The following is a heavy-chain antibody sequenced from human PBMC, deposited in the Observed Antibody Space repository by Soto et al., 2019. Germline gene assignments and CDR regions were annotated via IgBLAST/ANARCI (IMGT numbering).Heavy chain of an antibody. CDR2: IYHDGRT. CDR3: ARVVIVQEPGYSNYQLWFDP. Sequence: SETLSLTCAVSGDSINTGGYSWGWIRQPPGKGLEWIGYIYHDGRTYHTPSLKSRGTISVDRSKNHFSLNLRSMTAADTAVYYCARVVIVQEPGYSNYQLWFDPWGQGTLVTVSS. D-gene: IGHD4-4*01. CDR1: GDSINTGGYS. J-gene: IGHJ5*02. V-gene: IGHV4-30-2*01.